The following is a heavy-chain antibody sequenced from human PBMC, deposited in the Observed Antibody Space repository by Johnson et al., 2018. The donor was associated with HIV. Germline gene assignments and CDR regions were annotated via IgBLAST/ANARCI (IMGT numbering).Heavy chain of an antibody. CDR3: ARGGMWFGGYDAFDI. CDR2: IYSGGST. CDR1: GFSVSNKY. D-gene: IGHD3-10*01. Sequence: VQLVESGGGSVQPGGSLRLSCAASGFSVSNKYMSWVRQAPGKGLEWVSVIYSGGSTYYADSVKGRFTISRDNSKNTLYLQMSSLRPEDTAVYYCARGGMWFGGYDAFDIWGQGTMVTVSS. V-gene: IGHV3-66*01. J-gene: IGHJ3*02.